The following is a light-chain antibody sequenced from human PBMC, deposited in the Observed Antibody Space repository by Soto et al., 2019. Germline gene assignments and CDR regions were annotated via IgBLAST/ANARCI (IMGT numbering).Light chain of an antibody. CDR3: QHFNNYSPT. CDR2: DAS. Sequence: DIQMTQSPSTLSASMGDRVTITCGASQNINNWLAWYQQKPGKAPNLLIYDASDLESGVPSRFSGSGSGTEFTLTISSLQPDDFATYYCQHFNNYSPTFGQGTKVDI. V-gene: IGKV1-5*01. CDR1: QNINNW. J-gene: IGKJ1*01.